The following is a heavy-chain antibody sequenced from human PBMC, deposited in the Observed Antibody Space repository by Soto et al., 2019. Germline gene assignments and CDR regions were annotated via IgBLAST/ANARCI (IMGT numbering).Heavy chain of an antibody. V-gene: IGHV3-23*01. CDR2: ISDRPTGHT. CDR1: GFTFSHYT. Sequence: ETLRLSCVASGFTFSHYTLNWVRRAPGKGLEWVSTISDRPTGHTHYAESVRGRFTISRDDSRDTVFLQMDSLRAEDTAVYYCTTRMTAHFDYWGQGVLVTVSS. D-gene: IGHD2-21*02. J-gene: IGHJ4*02. CDR3: TTRMTAHFDY.